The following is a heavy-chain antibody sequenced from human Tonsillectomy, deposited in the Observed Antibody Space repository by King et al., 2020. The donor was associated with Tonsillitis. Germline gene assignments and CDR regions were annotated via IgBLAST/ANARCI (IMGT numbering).Heavy chain of an antibody. V-gene: IGHV3-7*03. CDR1: GFTFSSYW. CDR2: IKQDESEK. CDR3: ARAARRPDQ. D-gene: IGHD6-6*01. J-gene: IGHJ5*02. Sequence: VQLVESGGGLVQPGGSLRLSCEASGFTFSSYWMTCVRQAPGKGLEWVANIKQDESEKYYVDSVKGRFTISRDNAKNSLSLQMKSLRAEDTAVYYCARAARRPDQWGQGTLVTVSS.